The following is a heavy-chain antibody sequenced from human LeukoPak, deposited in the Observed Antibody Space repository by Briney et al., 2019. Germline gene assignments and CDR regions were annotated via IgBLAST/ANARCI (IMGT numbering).Heavy chain of an antibody. CDR1: GDSISRHIYH. D-gene: IGHD2-15*01. CDR3: VRHGDGGLDY. Sequence: SETLSLTCSVSGDSISRHIYHCTWIRQSPGEGLEWIGNIHNSGTTYYKPSLKSRVTISVDTSKNHFSLKLSSVTAADTAVYYCVRHGDGGLDYWGQGTLVTVSS. V-gene: IGHV4-39*01. CDR2: IHNSGTT. J-gene: IGHJ4*02.